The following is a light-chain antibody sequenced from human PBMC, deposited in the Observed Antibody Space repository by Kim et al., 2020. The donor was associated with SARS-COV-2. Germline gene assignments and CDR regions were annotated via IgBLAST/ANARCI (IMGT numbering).Light chain of an antibody. V-gene: IGKV1-9*01. CDR3: QQIDSFPLT. J-gene: IGKJ4*01. CDR2: AAS. CDR1: QGINSN. Sequence: DIQLTQSPSSLSASVGDGVTITCRASQGINSNLVWYQQKPGKAPRLLIYAASTLESGVPSRFSGRGSGTEFTLAINSLQPEDFATYYCQQIDSFPLTFGGGTKVDIK.